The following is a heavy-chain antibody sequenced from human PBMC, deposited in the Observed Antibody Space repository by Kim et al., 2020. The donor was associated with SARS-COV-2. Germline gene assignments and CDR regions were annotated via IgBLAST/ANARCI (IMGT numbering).Heavy chain of an antibody. J-gene: IGHJ4*02. V-gene: IGHV1-24*01. CDR3: ATGTGGYSFYYFDY. Sequence: AQKFQGRVTMTEDTSTDTAYMELSSLRSEDTAVYYCATGTGGYSFYYFDYWGQGTLVTVSS. D-gene: IGHD5-18*01.